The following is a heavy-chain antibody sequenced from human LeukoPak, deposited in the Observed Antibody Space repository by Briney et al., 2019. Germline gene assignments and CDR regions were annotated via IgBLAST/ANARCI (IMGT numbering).Heavy chain of an antibody. Sequence: GGSLRLSCAASGFTFSSYAMSWVRQAPGKGLEWVSAISGSGGSTYYADSVKGRFTTSRDNSKNTLYLQMNSLRAEDTAVYYCASRPVDVLTGYSIDYWGQGTLVTVSS. V-gene: IGHV3-23*01. D-gene: IGHD3-9*01. CDR2: ISGSGGST. J-gene: IGHJ4*02. CDR1: GFTFSSYA. CDR3: ASRPVDVLTGYSIDY.